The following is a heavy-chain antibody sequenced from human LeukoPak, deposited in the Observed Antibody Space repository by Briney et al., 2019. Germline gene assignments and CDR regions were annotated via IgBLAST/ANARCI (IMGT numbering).Heavy chain of an antibody. J-gene: IGHJ5*02. CDR1: GGSFSDYY. CDR2: IYYSGST. Sequence: SETLSLTCAVYGGSFSDYYWTWIRQSPGNGLEWIGYIYYSGSTNYNPSLKSRVTISVDTSKNQFSLKLSSVTAADTAVYYCARDGHVGATELDPWGQGTLVTVSS. CDR3: ARDGHVGATELDP. D-gene: IGHD1-26*01. V-gene: IGHV4-59*01.